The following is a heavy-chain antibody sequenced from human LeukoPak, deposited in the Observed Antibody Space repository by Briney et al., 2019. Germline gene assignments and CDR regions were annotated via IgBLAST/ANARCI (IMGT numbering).Heavy chain of an antibody. CDR1: GFPFSTYW. Sequence: GGSPRLSCAASGFPFSTYWMTWVRQAPGKGLEWVANIKQDGSEKYYVDSVRGRFTISRDNAKNSLYLQMNSLRAEDTAVYYCARDSSMARDYWGQGTLVVVSS. V-gene: IGHV3-7*04. J-gene: IGHJ4*02. CDR3: ARDSSMARDY. CDR2: IKQDGSEK. D-gene: IGHD2/OR15-2a*01.